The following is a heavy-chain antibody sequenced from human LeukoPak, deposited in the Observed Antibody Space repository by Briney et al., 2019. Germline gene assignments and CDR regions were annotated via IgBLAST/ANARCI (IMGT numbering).Heavy chain of an antibody. Sequence: PGGSLRLSCAASGFSFSTYAMIWVRQAPGKALEGVSGMSGSGDYTYYTDSVKGRFTISRDNSKNTLYLQMNSLRAEDTAVYYCAKGLGFISGSRHWGIDYWGQGTLVTVSS. CDR1: GFSFSTYA. J-gene: IGHJ4*02. CDR3: AKGLGFISGSRHWGIDY. V-gene: IGHV3-23*01. D-gene: IGHD3-10*01. CDR2: MSGSGDYT.